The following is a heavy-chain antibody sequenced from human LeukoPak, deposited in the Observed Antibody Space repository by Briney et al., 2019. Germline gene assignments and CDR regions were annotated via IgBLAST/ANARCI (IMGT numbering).Heavy chain of an antibody. J-gene: IGHJ4*02. CDR2: ISGRGDRT. V-gene: IGHV3-23*01. CDR3: AKTYYYGSGTFSFDH. CDR1: GITFINYA. Sequence: GGSLRLSCAASGITFINYAMTWVRQAPGKGLEWVSGISGRGDRTHYADSVKGRFTISRDNSKNMVYMQMDSLRAEDTALYYCAKTYYYGSGTFSFDHWGQGTLVTVSS. D-gene: IGHD3-10*01.